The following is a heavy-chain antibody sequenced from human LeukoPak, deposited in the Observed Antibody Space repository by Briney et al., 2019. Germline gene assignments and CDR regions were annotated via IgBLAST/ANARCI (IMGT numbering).Heavy chain of an antibody. D-gene: IGHD2-15*01. CDR1: GFTFSSYG. Sequence: GGSLRLSCAASGFTFSSYGMHWVRQAPGKGLEWVAFIRYDGSNKYYADSVKGRFTISRDNSKNTLYLQMNGLRAEDTAVYYCARDQSLGGGQFDYWGQGTLVAVSS. V-gene: IGHV3-30*02. J-gene: IGHJ4*02. CDR3: ARDQSLGGGQFDY. CDR2: IRYDGSNK.